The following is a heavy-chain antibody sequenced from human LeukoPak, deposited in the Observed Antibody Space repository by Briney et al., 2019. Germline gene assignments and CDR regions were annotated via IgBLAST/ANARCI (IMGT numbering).Heavy chain of an antibody. V-gene: IGHV1-18*01. Sequence: ASVKVSCKASGYTFTSYGISWVRQAPGQGLEWMGWISGYNANTNYAQKLQGRVTMTTDTSTSTAYMELRSLRSDDTAVYYCARSSGYDWDFDYWGQGTLVTVSS. CDR3: ARSSGYDWDFDY. J-gene: IGHJ4*02. CDR2: ISGYNANT. CDR1: GYTFTSYG. D-gene: IGHD5-12*01.